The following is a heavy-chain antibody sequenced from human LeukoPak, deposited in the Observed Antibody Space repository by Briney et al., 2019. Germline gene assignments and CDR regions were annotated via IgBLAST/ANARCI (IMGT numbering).Heavy chain of an antibody. CDR2: MNPNSGNT. Sequence: ASVKVSCKASGYTFTSYDISWVRQATGQGLEWMGWMNPNSGNTGYAQKFQGRVTMTTDTSTSTAYMELRSLRSDDTAVYYCARDRYNYGPDAFDIWGQGTMVTVSS. CDR1: GYTFTSYD. J-gene: IGHJ3*02. D-gene: IGHD5-18*01. CDR3: ARDRYNYGPDAFDI. V-gene: IGHV1-8*01.